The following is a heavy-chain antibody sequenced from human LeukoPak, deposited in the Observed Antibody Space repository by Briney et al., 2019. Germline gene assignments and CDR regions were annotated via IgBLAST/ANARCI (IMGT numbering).Heavy chain of an antibody. CDR2: ISSSSSYI. CDR3: ARDRLYCSGGSCYGGDYYYYMDV. V-gene: IGHV3-21*01. Sequence: GGSLRLSCAASGFTFSSYSMNWVRQAPGKGLEWVSSISSSSSYIYYADSVKGRFTISRDNAKNSLYLQMNSLRAEDTAVYYCARDRLYCSGGSCYGGDYYYYMDVWGKGTTVTVSS. J-gene: IGHJ6*03. D-gene: IGHD2-15*01. CDR1: GFTFSSYS.